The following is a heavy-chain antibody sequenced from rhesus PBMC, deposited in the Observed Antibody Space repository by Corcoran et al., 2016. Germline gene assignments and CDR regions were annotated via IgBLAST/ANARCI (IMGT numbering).Heavy chain of an antibody. CDR1: GGSISSSY. CDR3: ARRLGGGYYWDY. D-gene: IGHD6-31*01. V-gene: IGHV4-169*01. J-gene: IGHJ4*01. Sequence: QLQLQESGPGLVKPSETMSVTCAVSGGSISSSYWSWIRPAPGQGLEWMGYIYGSGSSTNSNPSRKSRVTLAVDTSKNQLSRKLRSGTTADTAVYYWARRLGGGYYWDYGGQGFLVTFSS. CDR2: IYGSGSST.